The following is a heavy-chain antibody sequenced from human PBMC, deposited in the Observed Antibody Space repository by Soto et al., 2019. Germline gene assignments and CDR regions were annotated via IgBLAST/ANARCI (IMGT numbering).Heavy chain of an antibody. V-gene: IGHV3-23*01. Sequence: GGSLRLSCAASGFTFSSDSMSWVRQAPGKGLEWVSAISGSGGSTYYADSVKGRFTISRDNSKNTLYLQMNSLRAEDTAVYYCAKYRGQYYFDYWGQGTLVTVSS. J-gene: IGHJ4*02. CDR3: AKYRGQYYFDY. D-gene: IGHD3-10*01. CDR2: ISGSGGST. CDR1: GFTFSSDS.